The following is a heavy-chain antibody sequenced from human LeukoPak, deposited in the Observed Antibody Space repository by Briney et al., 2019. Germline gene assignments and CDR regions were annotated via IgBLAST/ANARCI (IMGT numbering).Heavy chain of an antibody. D-gene: IGHD3-22*01. CDR2: INPSGGST. CDR3: ARDYYDSSGYSIGDY. V-gene: IGHV1-46*01. J-gene: IGHJ4*02. CDR1: GYTFTSYY. Sequence: ASVTVSCKASGYTFTSYYMHWVRQAPGQGLEWMGIINPSGGSTSYAQKFQGRVTMTRDTSTSTVYMELSSLRSEDTAVYYCARDYYDSSGYSIGDYWGQGTLVTVSS.